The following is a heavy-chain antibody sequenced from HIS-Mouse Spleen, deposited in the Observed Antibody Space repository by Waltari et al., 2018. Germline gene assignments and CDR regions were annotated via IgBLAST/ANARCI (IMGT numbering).Heavy chain of an antibody. V-gene: IGHV3-23*01. J-gene: IGHJ3*02. CDR1: GFTFSSYA. D-gene: IGHD5-12*01. CDR2: ISGSGGST. CDR3: AKGGTPYSGYDYAFDI. Sequence: EVQLLESGGGLVQPGGSLRLSCAASGFTFSSYAMSWVRQAPGKGLEWVSAISGSGGSTSYADSVKGRFTISRDNSKNTLYLQMNSLRAEDTAVYYCAKGGTPYSGYDYAFDIWGQGTMVTVSS.